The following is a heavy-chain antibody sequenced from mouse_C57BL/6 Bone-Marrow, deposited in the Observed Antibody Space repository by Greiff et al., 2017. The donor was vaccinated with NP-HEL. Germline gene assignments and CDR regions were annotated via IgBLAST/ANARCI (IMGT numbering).Heavy chain of an antibody. CDR2: INPGSGGT. Sequence: VQLQQSGAELVRPGTSVKVSCKASGYAFTNYLIEWVKQRPGQGLEWIGVINPGSGGTNYNEKFKGKATLTADKSSSTAYMQLSSLTSEDSAVYFCARPFYDGYYSYWYFDVWGTGTTVTVSS. CDR1: GYAFTNYL. J-gene: IGHJ1*03. V-gene: IGHV1-54*01. CDR3: ARPFYDGYYSYWYFDV. D-gene: IGHD2-3*01.